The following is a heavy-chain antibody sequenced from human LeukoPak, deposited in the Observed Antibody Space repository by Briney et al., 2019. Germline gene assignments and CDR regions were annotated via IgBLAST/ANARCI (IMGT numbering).Heavy chain of an antibody. J-gene: IGHJ5*02. Sequence: GASVKVSCKASGYTFTGYFMHWMRQAPGQGLEWMGRLNPNSGVTNYAQKFQGRVTMTTDTSTSTAYMELRSLRSDDTAVYYCARVLEFSRNWFDPWGQGTLVTVSS. CDR3: ARVLEFSRNWFDP. CDR1: GYTFTGYF. V-gene: IGHV1-2*06. D-gene: IGHD1-1*01. CDR2: LNPNSGVT.